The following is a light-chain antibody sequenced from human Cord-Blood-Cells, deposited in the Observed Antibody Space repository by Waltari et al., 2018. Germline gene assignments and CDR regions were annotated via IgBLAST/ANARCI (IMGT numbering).Light chain of an antibody. V-gene: IGKV1-33*01. CDR3: QQYYNLLFT. CDR2: EAS. Sequence: IQMTQSPSSLSASVGDRVTITCHASQDISNYLNWYQQKPGKAPKLLIYEASNLETGVPSRFSGSGSGTDFTFTISSLQPEDIATYYCQQYYNLLFTFGPGTKVDIK. CDR1: QDISNY. J-gene: IGKJ3*01.